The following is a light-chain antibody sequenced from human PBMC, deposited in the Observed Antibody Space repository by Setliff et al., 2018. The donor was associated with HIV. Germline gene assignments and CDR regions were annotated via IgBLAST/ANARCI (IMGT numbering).Light chain of an antibody. CDR3: CSYAGGSTTYV. V-gene: IGLV2-23*01. CDR1: SSDVGSYNL. CDR2: EGS. Sequence: QSALAQPASVSGSPGQSITISCTGTSSDVGSYNLVSWYQQHPGKAPKLMIYEGSKRPSGVSNRFSGSKSGNTASLTISGLQAEDEADYYCCSYAGGSTTYVFGTGTKVTVL. J-gene: IGLJ1*01.